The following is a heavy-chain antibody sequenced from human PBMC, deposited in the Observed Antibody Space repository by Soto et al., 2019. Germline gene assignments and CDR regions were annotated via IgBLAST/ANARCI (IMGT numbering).Heavy chain of an antibody. CDR2: IIPIFGRA. CDR3: ATTGTDAVGYLVDV. D-gene: IGHD6-25*01. V-gene: IGHV1-69*01. CDR1: GGSFNTDA. Sequence: VQVVQSGAEVKRPGSSVKVSCKASGGSFNTDAINWVRQAPGQGLEWLGGIIPIFGRANYAHKVQGRVTITADDSTRTAYMELNSLTSEDTAVDYCATTGTDAVGYLVDVFGQSTTVMVS. J-gene: IGHJ6*02.